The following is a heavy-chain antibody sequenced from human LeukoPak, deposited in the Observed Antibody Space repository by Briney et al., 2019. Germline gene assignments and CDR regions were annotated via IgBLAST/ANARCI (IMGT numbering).Heavy chain of an antibody. Sequence: QSGGSLRLSCAASGFTFSSYAMSWVRQAPGKGLEWVSAISGSGGSTYYADSVKGRFTISRDNSKNTPYLQMNSLRAEDTAVYYCAKDYIVATDWYFDLWGRGTLVTVSS. CDR1: GFTFSSYA. CDR3: AKDYIVATDWYFDL. J-gene: IGHJ2*01. D-gene: IGHD5-12*01. CDR2: ISGSGGST. V-gene: IGHV3-23*01.